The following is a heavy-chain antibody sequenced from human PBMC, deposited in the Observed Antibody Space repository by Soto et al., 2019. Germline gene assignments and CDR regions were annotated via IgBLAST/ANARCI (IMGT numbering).Heavy chain of an antibody. Sequence: QVQLQESGPGLVKPSGTLSLTCAVSGGSISSSNWWSWVRQPPGKGLEWIGEIYHSGSTNYNPSLKSRVTISVDKSKNQFSLKLSSVTAADTAVYYCARKHYDFWSGYYTWWFDPWGQGTLVTVSS. CDR1: GGSISSSNW. V-gene: IGHV4-4*02. D-gene: IGHD3-3*01. CDR3: ARKHYDFWSGYYTWWFDP. J-gene: IGHJ5*02. CDR2: IYHSGST.